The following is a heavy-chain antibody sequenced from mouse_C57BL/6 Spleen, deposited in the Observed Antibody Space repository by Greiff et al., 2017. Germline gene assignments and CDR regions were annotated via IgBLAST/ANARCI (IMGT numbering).Heavy chain of an antibody. D-gene: IGHD2-4*01. Sequence: VQLQQSGAELARPGASVKLSCKASGYTFTSYGISWVKQRTGQGLEWIGEIYPRSGNTYYNEKFKGKATLTADKSSSTAYMELRSLTSEDSAVYFCARGIYYDYPHWYFDVWGTGTTVTVSS. CDR2: IYPRSGNT. J-gene: IGHJ1*03. V-gene: IGHV1-81*01. CDR3: ARGIYYDYPHWYFDV. CDR1: GYTFTSYG.